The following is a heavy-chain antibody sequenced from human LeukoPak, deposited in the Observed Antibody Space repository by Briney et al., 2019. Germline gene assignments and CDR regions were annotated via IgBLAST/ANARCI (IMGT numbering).Heavy chain of an antibody. Sequence: ASVKVSCKASGYTFTGYYMYWVRQAPGQGLEWMGWMNPNSGNTGYAQKFQGRVTITRNTSISTAYMELSSLRSEDTAVYYCARLGDLDAFDIWGQGTMVTVSS. CDR3: ARLGDLDAFDI. D-gene: IGHD2-21*02. J-gene: IGHJ3*02. CDR2: MNPNSGNT. V-gene: IGHV1-8*03. CDR1: GYTFTGYY.